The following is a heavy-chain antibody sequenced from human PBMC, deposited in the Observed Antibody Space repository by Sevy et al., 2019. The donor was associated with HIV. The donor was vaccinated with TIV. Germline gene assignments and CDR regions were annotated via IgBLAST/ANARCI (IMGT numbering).Heavy chain of an antibody. CDR2: IWYDGINK. CDR3: ARAGDIVEVAAHYGMDV. Sequence: GGSLRLSCAASGFTFSSYGMHWVRQAPGKGLEWVAVIWYDGINKYYGDSVKGGFTISRDNSKKTVYLQMTNLRAEDTAVYYCARAGDIVEVAAHYGMDVWGQGTTVTVSS. V-gene: IGHV3-33*01. D-gene: IGHD2-15*01. CDR1: GFTFSSYG. J-gene: IGHJ6*02.